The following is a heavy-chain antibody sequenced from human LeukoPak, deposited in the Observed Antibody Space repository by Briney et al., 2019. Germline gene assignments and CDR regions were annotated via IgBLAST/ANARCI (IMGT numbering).Heavy chain of an antibody. J-gene: IGHJ4*02. CDR2: IYDSGST. Sequence: PSETLSLTCTVSGASIRSGDYYWSWIRQPPGKGLEWIGYIYDSGSTYYNPSLKSRITISVDTSKNQFSLKLSSVTAADTAVYYCAREAYSSSWRGEYFDYWGQGTLVTVSS. D-gene: IGHD6-13*01. V-gene: IGHV4-30-4*02. CDR1: GASIRSGDYY. CDR3: AREAYSSSWRGEYFDY.